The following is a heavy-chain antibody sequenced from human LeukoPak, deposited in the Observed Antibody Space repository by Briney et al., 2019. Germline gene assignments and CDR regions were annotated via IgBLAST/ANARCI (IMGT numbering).Heavy chain of an antibody. Sequence: GGSLRLSCAASGFTFSSYSMNWVRQAPGKGLEWVSYISSSSSTIYYADSVKGRFTISRDNAKNSLYLQMNSLRDEDTAVYYCARASYCSGGSCYSDYWGQGTLVTVSS. J-gene: IGHJ4*02. V-gene: IGHV3-48*02. CDR2: ISSSSSTI. CDR3: ARASYCSGGSCYSDY. D-gene: IGHD2-15*01. CDR1: GFTFSSYS.